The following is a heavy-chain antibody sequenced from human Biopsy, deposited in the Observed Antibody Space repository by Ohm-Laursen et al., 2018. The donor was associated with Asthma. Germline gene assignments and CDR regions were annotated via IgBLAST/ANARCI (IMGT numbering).Heavy chain of an antibody. CDR1: GYTFNSAG. V-gene: IGHV1-18*01. CDR3: ARAVDYSHYYGIDV. D-gene: IGHD4-23*01. Sequence: ATETISCQTSGYTFNSAGITWGRQAPGQGLEWMGWISVYNGNTKVAQKLQDRVTMITDTSTSTAYMELRSLRSDDTAVYFCARAVDYSHYYGIDVWGQGTTVTVS. CDR2: ISVYNGNT. J-gene: IGHJ6*02.